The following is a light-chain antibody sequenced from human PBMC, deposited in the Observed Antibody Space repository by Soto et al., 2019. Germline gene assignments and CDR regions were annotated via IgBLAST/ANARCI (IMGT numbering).Light chain of an antibody. CDR1: SRDVGDYNY. CDR2: DVS. V-gene: IGLV2-14*03. CDR3: SSYTSSSVV. J-gene: IGLJ2*01. Sequence: QSALTQPASVSGSPGQSLAISCTGTSRDVGDYNYVSWYQHHPGKAPKLMIYDVSNRPSGVSKRFSGSKSGNTASLTISGLEAEDEADYYCSSYTSSSVVFGGGTKLTVL.